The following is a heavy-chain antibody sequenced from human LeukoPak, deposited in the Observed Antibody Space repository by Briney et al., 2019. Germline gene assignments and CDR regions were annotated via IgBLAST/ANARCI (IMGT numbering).Heavy chain of an antibody. CDR1: GGSISSYY. V-gene: IGHV4-59*08. D-gene: IGHD6-13*01. CDR3: ARHVGPQLVEGMDV. J-gene: IGHJ6*02. CDR2: IYYSGST. Sequence: PSETLSLTCTVSGGSISSYYWSWIRQPPGKGLEWIGYIYYSGSTNYNPSLKSRVTISVDTSKNQFSLKLSSVTAADTAVYYCARHVGPQLVEGMDVWGQGTTVTVSS.